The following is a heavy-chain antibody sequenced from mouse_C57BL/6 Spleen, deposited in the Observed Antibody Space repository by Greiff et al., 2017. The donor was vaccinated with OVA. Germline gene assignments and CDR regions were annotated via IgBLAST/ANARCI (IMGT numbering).Heavy chain of an antibody. J-gene: IGHJ2*01. Sequence: QVQLQQPGAELVRPGTSVKLSCKASGYTFTSYWMHWVKQRPGQGLEWIGVIDPSDSYTTYNQKFKGKATLTVDTSSSTAYMQLSSLTSEDSAVYYCAREGQLRLQGYWGQGTTLTVSS. CDR3: AREGQLRLQGY. CDR1: GYTFTSYW. CDR2: IDPSDSYT. D-gene: IGHD3-2*02. V-gene: IGHV1-59*01.